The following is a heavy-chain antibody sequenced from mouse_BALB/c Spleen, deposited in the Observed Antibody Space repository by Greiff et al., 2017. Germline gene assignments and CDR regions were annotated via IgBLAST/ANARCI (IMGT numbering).Heavy chain of an antibody. J-gene: IGHJ2*01. V-gene: IGHV5-12-2*01. D-gene: IGHD2-13*01. CDR1: GFTFSSYT. Sequence: EVQRVESGGGLVKPGGSLKLSCAASGFTFSSYTMSWVRQTPEKRLEWVAYISNGGGSTYYPDIVKGRFSISRDNAKNTMYLQMSRLRSEDTDMYYCERPRLDYFDYWGQGTTLTVSS. CDR3: ERPRLDYFDY. CDR2: ISNGGGST.